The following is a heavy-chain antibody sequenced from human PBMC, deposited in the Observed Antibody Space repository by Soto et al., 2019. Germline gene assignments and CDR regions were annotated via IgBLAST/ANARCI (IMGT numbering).Heavy chain of an antibody. CDR3: AKESLFCTNGVCPRGWFDP. V-gene: IGHV3-23*01. Sequence: GGSLRLSCAASGFTFSSYAMSWVRQAPGKGLEWVSAISGSGGSTYYADSVKGRFTISRDNSKNTLYLQMNSLRAEDTAVYYCAKESLFCTNGVCPRGWFDPWGQGTLVTVSS. J-gene: IGHJ5*02. CDR2: ISGSGGST. D-gene: IGHD2-8*01. CDR1: GFTFSSYA.